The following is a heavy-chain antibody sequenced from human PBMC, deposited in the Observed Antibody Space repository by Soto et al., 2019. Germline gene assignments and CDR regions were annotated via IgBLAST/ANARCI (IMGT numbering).Heavy chain of an antibody. CDR2: IYWDDDK. Sequence: QITLKESGPTLVKPTQTLTLTCTFSGFSLSSTRVAVGWIRQPPGKALVWLALIYWDDDKRYSPFLKSRLTIXXXTXXNQVVLTMTNLDPVDTATYYCAHSVVAGLGYYFDYWGQGTLVTVSS. CDR1: GFSLSSTRVA. J-gene: IGHJ4*02. V-gene: IGHV2-5*02. D-gene: IGHD6-19*01. CDR3: AHSVVAGLGYYFDY.